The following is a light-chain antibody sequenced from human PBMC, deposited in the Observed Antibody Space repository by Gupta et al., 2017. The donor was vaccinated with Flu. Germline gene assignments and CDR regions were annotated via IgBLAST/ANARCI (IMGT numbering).Light chain of an antibody. CDR3: QQRKNWPPLT. Sequence: EPVLTQPPATLPFSPGERATLSCRASQSVDIYLSWYHQNPGQAPRPLIFDASNRATGAPARFSGSRSGTDFTLTIISLEPEDFAIYYCQQRKNWPPLTFGGGTKVEIK. CDR1: QSVDIY. J-gene: IGKJ4*01. CDR2: DAS. V-gene: IGKV3-11*01.